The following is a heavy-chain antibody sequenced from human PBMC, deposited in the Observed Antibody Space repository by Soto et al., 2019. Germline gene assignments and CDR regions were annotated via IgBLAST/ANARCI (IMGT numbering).Heavy chain of an antibody. D-gene: IGHD6-13*01. CDR3: ARLKSTGYSSSWYLGYSDDSDY. CDR2: IWYDGSNK. Sequence: QVQLVESGGGVVQPGRSLRLSCAASGFTFSSYGMHWVRQAPGKGLEWVAVIWYDGSNKYYADSVKGRFTISRDNSKNTLYLQMNSLRAEDTAVYYCARLKSTGYSSSWYLGYSDDSDYWGQGTLVTVSS. J-gene: IGHJ4*02. CDR1: GFTFSSYG. V-gene: IGHV3-33*01.